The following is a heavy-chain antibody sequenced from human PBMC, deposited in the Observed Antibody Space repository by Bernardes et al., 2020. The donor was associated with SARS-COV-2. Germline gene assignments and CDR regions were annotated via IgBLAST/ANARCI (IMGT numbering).Heavy chain of an antibody. J-gene: IGHJ5*02. CDR1: GGSLSGFD. D-gene: IGHD3-22*01. CDR3: ARGQVDISMMVVVFTGASFWFDR. V-gene: IGHV4-34*01. CDR2: INHSGST. Sequence: QTLSLTCAVYGGSLSGFDWSWIRQPPGKGLEWIGEINHSGSTNYSPSLKSRVTISIDTSKNQFSLKLSSVTAADTAVYYCARGQVDISMMVVVFTGASFWFDRWGQGTLVTVSS.